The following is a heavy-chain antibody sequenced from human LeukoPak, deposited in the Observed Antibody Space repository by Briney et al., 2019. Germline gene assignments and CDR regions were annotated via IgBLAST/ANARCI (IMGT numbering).Heavy chain of an antibody. J-gene: IGHJ4*02. CDR1: GYTFAGYY. Sequence: ATVKVSCKASGYTFAGYYMHWVRQAPGQGLEWMGWINPNSGGTNYAQKSQGRVTMTRDTSISTAYMELSRLRSDDTAVYYCAREQQPHYFDYWGQGTLVTVSS. CDR3: AREQQPHYFDY. V-gene: IGHV1-2*02. D-gene: IGHD6-13*01. CDR2: INPNSGGT.